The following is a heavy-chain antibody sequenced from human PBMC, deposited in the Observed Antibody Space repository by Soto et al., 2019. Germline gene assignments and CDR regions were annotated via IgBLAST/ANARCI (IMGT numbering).Heavy chain of an antibody. Sequence: QVQLVESGGGVVQPGRSLRLSYAASGFTFSTYGMHWVRQAPGKGLEWVALIWFDGSDKYYTESVKGRFTISRDNSRSTVDLQMNSLRAEDTAVYYCARLYCSAASCYSVGAFDIRGQGTMVTVTS. D-gene: IGHD2-2*01. J-gene: IGHJ3*02. CDR3: ARLYCSAASCYSVGAFDI. CDR1: GFTFSTYG. V-gene: IGHV3-33*01. CDR2: IWFDGSDK.